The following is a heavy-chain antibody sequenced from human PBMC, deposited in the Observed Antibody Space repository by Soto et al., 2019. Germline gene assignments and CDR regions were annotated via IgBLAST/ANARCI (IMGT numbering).Heavy chain of an antibody. CDR1: GGSISSGGYS. V-gene: IGHV4-30-2*01. D-gene: IGHD2-2*01. J-gene: IGHJ5*02. CDR3: ARVVAVVPAATFWFDP. CDR2: IYHSGST. Sequence: SETLSLTCAVSGGSISSGGYSWSWIRQPPGKGLEWIGYIYHSGSTYYNPSLKSRVTISVYRSKNQFSLKLSSVTAADTAVYYCARVVAVVPAATFWFDPWGQGTLVTVSS.